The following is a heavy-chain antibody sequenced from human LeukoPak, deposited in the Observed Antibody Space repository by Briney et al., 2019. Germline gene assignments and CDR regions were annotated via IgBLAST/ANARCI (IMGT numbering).Heavy chain of an antibody. Sequence: SQTLSLTCTVSGGSISSGGYYWSWIRQHPGKGLEWIGYIYHSGSTYYNPSLKSRVTISVDTSKNQFSLKLSSVTAADTAVYYCARGGELRFLEWLLSSGTDAFDIWGQGTMVTVSS. V-gene: IGHV4-31*03. J-gene: IGHJ3*02. D-gene: IGHD3-3*01. CDR3: ARGGELRFLEWLLSSGTDAFDI. CDR1: GGSISSGGYY. CDR2: IYHSGST.